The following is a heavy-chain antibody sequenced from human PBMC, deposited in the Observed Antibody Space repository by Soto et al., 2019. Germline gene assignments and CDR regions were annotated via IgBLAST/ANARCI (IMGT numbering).Heavy chain of an antibody. V-gene: IGHV3-23*01. Sequence: EVQLLESGGHLIQPGESLRLSCAASGFSFSGYTMNWVRQAQGKGLEWISGINGGGGTTYYADSVKGSFTISRDDSKNILYLQMSSPRAEDTAIYYCAKDRHPDGIWTFDYWGRGTLVTVSS. CDR1: GFSFSGYT. J-gene: IGHJ4*02. D-gene: IGHD3-9*01. CDR2: INGGGGTT. CDR3: AKDRHPDGIWTFDY.